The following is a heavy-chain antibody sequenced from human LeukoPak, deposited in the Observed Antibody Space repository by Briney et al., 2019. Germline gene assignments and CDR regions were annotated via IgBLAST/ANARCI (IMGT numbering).Heavy chain of an antibody. J-gene: IGHJ4*02. CDR3: ARRQEGHDY. Sequence: SETLSLTCTVSGVSIAKTFYYWRWLRQPAGKGLEWIGRIYTTGGTDYNPSLKSRVTISLDTAKNQFSLKMASVSAADTAVYYCARRQEGHDYWGQGTLVTVSS. V-gene: IGHV4-61*02. CDR1: GVSIAKTFYY. CDR2: IYTTGGT.